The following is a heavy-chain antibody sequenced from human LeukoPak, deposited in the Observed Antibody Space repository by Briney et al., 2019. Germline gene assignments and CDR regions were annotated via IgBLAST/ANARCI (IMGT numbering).Heavy chain of an antibody. V-gene: IGHV1-69*06. J-gene: IGHJ4*02. Sequence: SVKVSCKASGGTFSSYAISWARQAPGQGLEWMGGIIPIFGTANYAQKFQGRVTITADKSTSTAYMELSSLRSEDTAVYYCARDRGNGSGSDWGQGTLVTVSS. CDR3: ARDRGNGSGSD. CDR2: IIPIFGTA. D-gene: IGHD3-10*01. CDR1: GGTFSSYA.